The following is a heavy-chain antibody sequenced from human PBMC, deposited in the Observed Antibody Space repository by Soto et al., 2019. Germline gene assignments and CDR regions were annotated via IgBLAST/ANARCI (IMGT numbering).Heavy chain of an antibody. CDR2: IYSGGST. V-gene: IGHV3-53*01. CDR1: GFTVSSNY. Sequence: GSLRLSCAASGFTVSSNYMSWVRQAPGKGLEWVSVIYSGGSTYYADSVKGRFTISRDNSKNTLYLQMNSLRAEDTAVYYCARDRQDYGMDVWGQGTTVTVSS. CDR3: ARDRQDYGMDV. J-gene: IGHJ6*02.